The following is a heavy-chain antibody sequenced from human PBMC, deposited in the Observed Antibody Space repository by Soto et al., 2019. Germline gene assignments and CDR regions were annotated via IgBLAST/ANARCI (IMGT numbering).Heavy chain of an antibody. CDR3: VHRLVYGRMGY. V-gene: IGHV2-5*02. CDR2: IYWDDDE. D-gene: IGHD1-20*01. CDR1: GFSLTTSGVG. J-gene: IGHJ4*02. Sequence: QITLKESGPTLVKPTQTLTLTCTFSGFSLTTSGVGVGWIRQPPGKALEWLALIYWDDDERYSPSLKSRLTITKDTSKNQVVLTITNMDPVDKATYYCVHRLVYGRMGYWGQGTLVTVSS.